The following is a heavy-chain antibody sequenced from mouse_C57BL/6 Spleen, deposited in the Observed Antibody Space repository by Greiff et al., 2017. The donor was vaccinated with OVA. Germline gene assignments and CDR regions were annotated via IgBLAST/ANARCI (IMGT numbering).Heavy chain of an antibody. CDR2: IHPNSGST. J-gene: IGHJ2*01. CDR1: GYTFTSYW. CDR3: ARSGDYDGECYFDY. Sequence: VQLQQSGAELVKPGASVKLSCKASGYTFTSYWMHWVKQRPGQGLEWIGMIHPNSGSTNYNEKFKSKATLTVDKSSSTAYMQLSSLTSEDSAVYYCARSGDYDGECYFDYLGQCTTLTVSS. V-gene: IGHV1-64*01. D-gene: IGHD2-4*01.